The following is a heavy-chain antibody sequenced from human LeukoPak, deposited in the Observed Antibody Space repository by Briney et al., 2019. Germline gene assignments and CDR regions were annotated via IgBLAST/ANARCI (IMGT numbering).Heavy chain of an antibody. D-gene: IGHD3-10*01. V-gene: IGHV4-34*01. J-gene: IGHJ4*02. Sequence: SETLSLTCAVYGGSFSGYYWSGIRQPPGKGLEWSGEMNHSGGTNYNPSLKSRVTISVDKSKNQSSLKLSSVTAADTAVYYCARVPWFWGQGTLVTVSS. CDR1: GGSFSGYY. CDR3: ARVPWF. CDR2: MNHSGGT.